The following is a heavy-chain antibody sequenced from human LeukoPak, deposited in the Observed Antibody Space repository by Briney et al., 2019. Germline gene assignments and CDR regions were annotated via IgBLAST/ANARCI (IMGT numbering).Heavy chain of an antibody. CDR3: ARGIGGDPGYFADY. CDR1: RFTFSGYA. J-gene: IGHJ4*02. Sequence: PGRSVRLSCAASRFTFSGYAMHWVRQAPGKGLEWVADISFDGSSEFYADSVKGRFTISRDNSKNTLYLQMNSLRAEDTAVYYCARGIGGDPGYFADYWGQGTLVAVSS. CDR2: ISFDGSSE. V-gene: IGHV3-30*04. D-gene: IGHD3-9*01.